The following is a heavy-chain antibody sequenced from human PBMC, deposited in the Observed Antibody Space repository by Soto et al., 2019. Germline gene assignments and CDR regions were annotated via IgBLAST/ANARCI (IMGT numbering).Heavy chain of an antibody. CDR1: GYTFTGYY. V-gene: IGHV1-2*04. Sequence: ASVKVSWKASGYTFTGYYMHWVRQAPGQGLEWMGWINPNSGGTNYAQKFQGWVTMTRDTSISTAYMELSRLRSGDTAVYYCARAAPQTPYGSGTCWFDPWGQGTLVTVSS. J-gene: IGHJ5*02. CDR3: ARAAPQTPYGSGTCWFDP. CDR2: INPNSGGT. D-gene: IGHD3-10*01.